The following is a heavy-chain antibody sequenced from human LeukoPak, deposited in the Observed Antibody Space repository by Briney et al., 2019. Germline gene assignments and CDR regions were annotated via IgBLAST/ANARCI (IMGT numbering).Heavy chain of an antibody. J-gene: IGHJ4*02. Sequence: GGSLRLSCAASGFTFSSYAMSWVRQAPGKGLEWVSGISGSGGSTSYADSVKGRFTISRDNSKNTLYLQMNSLRAEDTAAYYCGKVPSFDYWGQGTLVTVSS. CDR1: GFTFSSYA. CDR2: ISGSGGST. CDR3: GKVPSFDY. V-gene: IGHV3-23*01.